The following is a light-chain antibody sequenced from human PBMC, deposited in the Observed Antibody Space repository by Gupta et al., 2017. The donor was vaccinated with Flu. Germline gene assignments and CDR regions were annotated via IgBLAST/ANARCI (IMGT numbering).Light chain of an antibody. J-gene: IGKJ4*01. CDR2: DAS. Sequence: ATLSLSPGERATLSCRASQSVSSYLAWYQQKPGQAPRLLIYDASNRATGIPARFSGSGSGTDFTLTISSLEPEDFAVYYCQQRSNWPQLTFGGGTKVEIK. V-gene: IGKV3-11*01. CDR3: QQRSNWPQLT. CDR1: QSVSSY.